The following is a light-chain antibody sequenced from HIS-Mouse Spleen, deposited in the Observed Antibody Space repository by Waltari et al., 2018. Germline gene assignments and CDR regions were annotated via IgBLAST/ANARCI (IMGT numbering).Light chain of an antibody. CDR1: SSDVGGHNY. J-gene: IGLJ1*01. CDR2: EVS. V-gene: IGLV2-8*01. Sequence: QSALTQPPSASGSPGQSVTIPCTGTSSDVGGHNYDSWYQQHPGKAPKLMIYEVSKRPSGVPDRFSGSKSGNTASLTVSGLQAEDEADYYCSSYAGSNNYVFGTGTKVTVL. CDR3: SSYAGSNNYV.